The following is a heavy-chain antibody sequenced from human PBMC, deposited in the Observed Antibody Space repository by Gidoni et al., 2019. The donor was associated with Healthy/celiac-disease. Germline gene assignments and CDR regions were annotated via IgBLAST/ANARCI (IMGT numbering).Heavy chain of an antibody. V-gene: IGHV4-34*02. CDR3: ARGLNRELELLVGGLYWFDP. CDR2: INHSGST. Sequence: QVQLQQWGAGLLKPSETLSLTCAVYGGYFSGYYWSSIRQPPGKGLEWIGEINHSGSTNYNPSLKSRVTISVDTSKNQFSLKLSSVTAADTAVYYCARGLNRELELLVGGLYWFDPWGQGTLVTVSS. D-gene: IGHD1-7*01. J-gene: IGHJ5*02. CDR1: GGYFSGYY.